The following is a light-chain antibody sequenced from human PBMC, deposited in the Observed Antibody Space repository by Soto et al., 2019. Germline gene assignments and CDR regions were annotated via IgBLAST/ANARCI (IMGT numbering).Light chain of an antibody. Sequence: AIRMTQSPSSLSASTGDRVTITCRASQGISSYLAWYQQKPGKAPKLLIYAASTLPSGVPSRFSGSGSGTDFTLTISGLQSEDVATYYCQQYYSYPLTFGPGTKVDIK. V-gene: IGKV1-8*01. CDR1: QGISSY. CDR2: AAS. J-gene: IGKJ3*01. CDR3: QQYYSYPLT.